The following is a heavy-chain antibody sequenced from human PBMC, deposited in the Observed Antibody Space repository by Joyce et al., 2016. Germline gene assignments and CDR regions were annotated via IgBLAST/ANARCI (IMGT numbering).Heavy chain of an antibody. CDR3: ARDAEAWFDP. J-gene: IGHJ5*02. CDR1: GYTFTGSY. V-gene: IGHV1-2*02. Sequence: QVQLVQSGAEVMQPGASVKVSCKTSGYTFTGSYMHWVRQAPGQGLDLMGWINPNSGCTNYAQKFPGRVTMTRDMSLSIVYMEMSRLRSDDTAVYYCARDAEAWFDPWGQGTLVTVSS. CDR2: INPNSGCT.